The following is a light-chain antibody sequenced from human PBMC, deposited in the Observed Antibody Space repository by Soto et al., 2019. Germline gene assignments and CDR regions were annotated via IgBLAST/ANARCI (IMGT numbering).Light chain of an antibody. CDR1: QSVSSD. J-gene: IGKJ1*01. V-gene: IGKV3-15*01. CDR3: QQYGSNWPPPWT. Sequence: EIVMTQSPATLSVSPGERATLSCRASQSVSSDLAWYHQKPGQAPRLLIYGASTRATGIPARFSGSGSGTDFNLTISRLEPEDFAVYYCQQYGSNWPPPWTFGQGTKVDIK. CDR2: GAS.